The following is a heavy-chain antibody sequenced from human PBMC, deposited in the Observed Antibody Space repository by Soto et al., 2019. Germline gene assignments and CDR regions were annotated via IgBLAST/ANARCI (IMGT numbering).Heavy chain of an antibody. V-gene: IGHV3-74*01. CDR2: INSGGSSI. D-gene: IGHD5-18*01. Sequence: GGSLRLSCAASGFTFSSYSTNWVRQAPGKGLVWVSYINSGGSSISYADSVKGRFTIPRDNTKNTLYLQMNSLRAEDTAVYYCASPHGYSYGYGFDYWGQGTLVTVS. J-gene: IGHJ4*02. CDR1: GFTFSSYS. CDR3: ASPHGYSYGYGFDY.